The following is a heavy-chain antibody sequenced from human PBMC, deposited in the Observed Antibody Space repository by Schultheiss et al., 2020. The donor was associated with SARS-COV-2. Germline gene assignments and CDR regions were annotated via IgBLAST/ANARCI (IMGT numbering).Heavy chain of an antibody. CDR1: GFAFSSYE. D-gene: IGHD1-26*01. J-gene: IGHJ4*02. Sequence: GGSLRLSCAASGFAFSSYEMNWIRQAPGKGLEWVSYVSSSGNTIYYAESVKGRSTMSRDNAKNSVVLEVDNLRVEDTALYYCATGWDSDNLVFDYWGQGTLVTVSS. CDR3: ATGWDSDNLVFDY. V-gene: IGHV3-48*03. CDR2: VSSSGNTI.